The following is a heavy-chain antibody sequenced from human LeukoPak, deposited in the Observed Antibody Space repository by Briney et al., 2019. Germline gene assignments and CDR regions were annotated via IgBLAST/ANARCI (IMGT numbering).Heavy chain of an antibody. J-gene: IGHJ4*02. D-gene: IGHD3-10*01. V-gene: IGHV3-30*18. CDR2: ISYDGSNK. Sequence: GGSLRLSCAASGFTFSSYGMHWVRQAPGKGLEWVAVISYDGSNKYYADSVKGRFTISRDNSKNTLYLQMNTLRAEDTAVYYCAKSPYGLGTYAIAGDYWGRGTLVTVSS. CDR1: GFTFSSYG. CDR3: AKSPYGLGTYAIAGDY.